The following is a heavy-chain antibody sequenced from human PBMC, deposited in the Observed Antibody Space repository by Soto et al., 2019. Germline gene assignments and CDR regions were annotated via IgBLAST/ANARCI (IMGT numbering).Heavy chain of an antibody. Sequence: GSLRLSCAASGFMFSNHGMHWVRQAPGKGLKWVAVIWSDGNNRYYADSVKGRFTISRDNSKNTLYLQMNSLRAEDTAVYYCVRGDNWNDEASDYWGQGTLVTVSS. CDR3: VRGDNWNDEASDY. D-gene: IGHD1-1*01. J-gene: IGHJ4*02. CDR1: GFMFSNHG. V-gene: IGHV3-33*01. CDR2: IWSDGNNR.